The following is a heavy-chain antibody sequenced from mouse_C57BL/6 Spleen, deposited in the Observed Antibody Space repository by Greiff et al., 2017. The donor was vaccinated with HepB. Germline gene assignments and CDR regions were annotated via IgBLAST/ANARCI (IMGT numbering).Heavy chain of an antibody. V-gene: IGHV1-22*01. CDR3: ASATYYSFY. CDR1: GYTFTDYN. D-gene: IGHD2-12*01. CDR2: INPNNGGT. Sequence: EVQLQQSGPELVKPGASVKMSCKASGYTFTDYNMHWVKQSHGKSLEWIGYINPNNGGTSYNQKFKGKATLTVNKSSSTAYMALRSLTSEDSAVYYCASATYYSFYWGQGTTLTVSS. J-gene: IGHJ2*01.